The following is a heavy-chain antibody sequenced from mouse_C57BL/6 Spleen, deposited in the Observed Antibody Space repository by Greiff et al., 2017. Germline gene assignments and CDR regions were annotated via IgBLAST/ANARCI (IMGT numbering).Heavy chain of an antibody. CDR2: IDPSDSYT. V-gene: IGHV1-69*01. D-gene: IGHD1-1*01. Sequence: QVQLQQPGAELVMPGASVKLSCKASGYTFTSYWMHWVKQRPGQGLEWIGEIDPSDSYTNYNQKFKGKSTLTVDKSSSTAYMQLSSLTSEDSAVYYCARRHYGSSTNWYFEVWGTGTTVTVSS. CDR1: GYTFTSYW. CDR3: ARRHYGSSTNWYFEV. J-gene: IGHJ1*03.